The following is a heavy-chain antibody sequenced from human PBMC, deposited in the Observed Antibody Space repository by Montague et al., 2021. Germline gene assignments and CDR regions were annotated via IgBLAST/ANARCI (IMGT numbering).Heavy chain of an antibody. CDR3: VKDTRDYYPDF. V-gene: IGHV3-9*01. D-gene: IGHD3-3*01. Sequence: SLRLSCAASGFIFNNYVMNWVRQAPGKGLEWVSCINGNSINIDYADSVKGRFTISRDNAENSLYLQMNSLRAEDTAFYYCVKDTRDYYPDFWGQGILVTVSS. J-gene: IGHJ4*02. CDR1: GFIFNNYV. CDR2: INGNSINI.